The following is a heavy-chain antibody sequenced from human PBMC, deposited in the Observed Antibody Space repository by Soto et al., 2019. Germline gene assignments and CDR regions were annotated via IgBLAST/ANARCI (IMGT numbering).Heavy chain of an antibody. CDR2: ISYDGSNK. V-gene: IGHV3-30*18. CDR1: GFTFSSYG. CDR3: AKIMTAVAGPLLFDY. Sequence: QVQLVESGGGVVQPGRSLRLSCAASGFTFSSYGMHWVRQAPGKGLEWVAVISYDGSNKYYADSVKGRFTISRDNSKNTLYLQMNSLRAEDTAVYCCAKIMTAVAGPLLFDYWGQGTLVTVSS. J-gene: IGHJ4*02. D-gene: IGHD6-19*01.